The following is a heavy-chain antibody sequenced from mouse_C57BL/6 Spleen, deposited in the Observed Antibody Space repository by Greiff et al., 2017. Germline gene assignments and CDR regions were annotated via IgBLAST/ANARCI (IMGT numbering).Heavy chain of an antibody. CDR2: ISSGSSTI. D-gene: IGHD2-3*01. Sequence: EVKLVESGGGLVKPGGSLKLSCAASGFTFSDYGMHWVRQAPEKGLEWVAYISSGSSTIYYADTVKGRFTISRDNAKNTLFLQRTSLRSEDTAMYYCARPVFYDGYWGFDYWGQGTTLTVSS. CDR3: ARPVFYDGYWGFDY. J-gene: IGHJ2*01. CDR1: GFTFSDYG. V-gene: IGHV5-17*01.